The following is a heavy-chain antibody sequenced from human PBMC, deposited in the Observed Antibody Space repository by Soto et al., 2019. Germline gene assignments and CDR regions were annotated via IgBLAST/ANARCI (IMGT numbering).Heavy chain of an antibody. J-gene: IGHJ4*02. D-gene: IGHD3-10*01. CDR2: VIPIFGTA. Sequence: QVQLVQSGAEVKKPGSSVKVSCKASGGTFSSYAISWVRQAPGQGLEWMGGVIPIFGTANYAQKFQGRVTMTAGETTGXXYXEXXSLRSEDTAVYYCARNGEYNYYGSGSYYNYRYFDYWGQGTLVTVSS. CDR3: ARNGEYNYYGSGSYYNYRYFDY. CDR1: GGTFSSYA. V-gene: IGHV1-69*12.